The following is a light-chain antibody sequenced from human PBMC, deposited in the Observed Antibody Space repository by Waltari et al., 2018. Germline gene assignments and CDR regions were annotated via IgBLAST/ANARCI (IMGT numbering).Light chain of an antibody. CDR2: EVN. CDR1: SSDVGSYNL. J-gene: IGLJ1*01. Sequence: QSALTQPAPVSGSPGQSITISCTGTSSDVGSYNLVSWFQQYPDKAPKLIIFEVNKRSSGVSNRFSGSKSGNTASLTISGLQAEDEADYYCCSYAGSGIYVFGSGAKVTVL. V-gene: IGLV2-23*02. CDR3: CSYAGSGIYV.